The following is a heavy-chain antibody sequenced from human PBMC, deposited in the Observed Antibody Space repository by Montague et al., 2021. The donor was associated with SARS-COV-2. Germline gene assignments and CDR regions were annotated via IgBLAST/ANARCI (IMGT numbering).Heavy chain of an antibody. Sequence: SETLSLTCVVSGGSIISTNWWSWVRQPPGKGLEWIGQIYHSGSTNYNPSLRSRATMSVDKSKNQFSLILKSATAADTAVYYCARDSPQGITSVGPGFWGQGTLVIVSS. V-gene: IGHV4-4*02. CDR3: ARDSPQGITSVGPGF. CDR1: GGSIISTNW. J-gene: IGHJ4*02. CDR2: IYHSGST. D-gene: IGHD4-23*01.